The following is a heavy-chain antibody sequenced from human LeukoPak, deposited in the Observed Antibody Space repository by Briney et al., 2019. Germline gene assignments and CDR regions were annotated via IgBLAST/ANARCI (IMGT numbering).Heavy chain of an antibody. J-gene: IGHJ3*02. D-gene: IGHD5-18*01. Sequence: GGSLRLSCAASGFTFSSYSMNWVRQAPGKGLEWVSSICSISSYIYYADSVKGRFTISRDNAKNSLYLQMNSLRAEDTAVYYWARRGPDTRAGAFDIWGQRTMVTVSS. CDR1: GFTFSSYS. CDR3: ARRGPDTRAGAFDI. V-gene: IGHV3-21*01. CDR2: ICSISSYI.